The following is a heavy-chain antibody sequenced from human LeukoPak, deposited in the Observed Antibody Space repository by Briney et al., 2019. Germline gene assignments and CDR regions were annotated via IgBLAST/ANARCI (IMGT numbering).Heavy chain of an antibody. CDR1: GGTFSSYA. CDR2: IIPIFGTA. J-gene: IGHJ5*02. V-gene: IGHV1-69*13. Sequence: SVTVSCTASGGTFSSYAISWVRQAPGQGLEWMGGIIPIFGTANYAQKFQGRVTITADESTSTAYMELSSLRSEDTAVYYCARDLQADLNWFDPWGQGTLVTVSS. CDR3: ARDLQADLNWFDP. D-gene: IGHD4-11*01.